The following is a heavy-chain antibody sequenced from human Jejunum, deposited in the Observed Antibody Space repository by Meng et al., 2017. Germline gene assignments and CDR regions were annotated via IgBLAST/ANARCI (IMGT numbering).Heavy chain of an antibody. D-gene: IGHD3-3*01. Sequence: HLQEWAAGLLKPSETLSLPCAVYGGSSSGFYLSWIRQPPGKGLEWVSASGRSRDTYYADSVKGRFTISRDTSKNTLYLQMSSLRAEDTAVYYCAKSLLGWLLYGGVGSWGQGTLVTVSS. CDR3: AKSLLGWLLYGGVGS. CDR2: SGRSRDT. J-gene: IGHJ5*02. CDR1: GGSSSGFY. V-gene: IGHV3-23*01.